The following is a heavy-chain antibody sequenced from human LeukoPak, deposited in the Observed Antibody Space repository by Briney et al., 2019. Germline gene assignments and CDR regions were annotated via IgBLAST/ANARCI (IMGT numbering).Heavy chain of an antibody. CDR3: ARIVTTMTTRYFQH. D-gene: IGHD4-17*01. V-gene: IGHV3-53*01. J-gene: IGHJ1*01. CDR1: GFTVSSNY. CDR2: IYSGGST. Sequence: GGSLRLSCAASGFTVSSNYMSWVRQAPGKGLEWVSVIYSGGSTYYADSVKGRFTISRDNSKNTLYRQMNSLRAEDTAVYYCARIVTTMTTRYFQHWGQGTLVTVSS.